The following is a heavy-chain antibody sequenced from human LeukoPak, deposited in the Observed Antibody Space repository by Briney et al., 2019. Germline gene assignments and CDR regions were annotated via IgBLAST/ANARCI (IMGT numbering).Heavy chain of an antibody. CDR3: AKPGIAAAGYYYYYMDV. CDR1: GFTFSSYA. J-gene: IGHJ6*03. D-gene: IGHD6-13*01. V-gene: IGHV3-23*01. Sequence: TGGSPRLSCAASGFTFSSYAMSWVRQAPGKGLEWVSAISGSGGSTYYADSVKGRFTISRDNSKNTLYLQMNSLRAEDTAVYYCAKPGIAAAGYYYYYMDVWGKGTTVTVSS. CDR2: ISGSGGST.